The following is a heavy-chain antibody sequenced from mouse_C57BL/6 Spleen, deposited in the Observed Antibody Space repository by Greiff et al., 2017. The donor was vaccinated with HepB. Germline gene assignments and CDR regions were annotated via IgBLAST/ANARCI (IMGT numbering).Heavy chain of an antibody. J-gene: IGHJ4*01. CDR1: GFTFSSYG. CDR2: ISSGGSYT. Sequence: EVKVVESGGDLVKPGGSLKLSCAASGFTFSSYGMSWVRQTPDKRLEWVATISSGGSYTYYPDSVKGRFTISRDNAKNTLYLQMSSLKSEDTAMYYCARRGITPGAMDYWGQGTSVTVSS. CDR3: ARRGITPGAMDY. D-gene: IGHD2-4*01. V-gene: IGHV5-6*02.